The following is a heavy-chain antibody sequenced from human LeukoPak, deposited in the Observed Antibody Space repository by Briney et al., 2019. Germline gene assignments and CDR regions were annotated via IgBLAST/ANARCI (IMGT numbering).Heavy chain of an antibody. CDR2: MNPNSGNT. CDR1: GYTFTSYD. CDR3: ARVMATIVGYYFDY. D-gene: IGHD5-24*01. J-gene: IGHJ4*02. V-gene: IGHV1-8*01. Sequence: GASVKVSCKASGYTFTSYDINWVRQATGQGLEWMGWMNPNSGNTGYAQKFQGRVTMTRNTSISTAYMELSSLRSEDTAVYYCARVMATIVGYYFDYWGQGTLVTVSS.